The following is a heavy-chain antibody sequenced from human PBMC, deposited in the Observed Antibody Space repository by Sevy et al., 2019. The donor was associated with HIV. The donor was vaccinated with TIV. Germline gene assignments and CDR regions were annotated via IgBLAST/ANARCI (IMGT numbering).Heavy chain of an antibody. CDR3: ARGDYYGSRYYFDY. CDR2: ISSGSSYI. Sequence: GGSLRLSCAASGFTFSNYFINWVRQAPGKGLEWVSSISSGSSYIFYADSMKGRFTISRDNAKNSLYLHMNSLRAEDTAVDYCARGDYYGSRYYFDYWGPGTLVTVSS. CDR1: GFTFSNYF. V-gene: IGHV3-21*01. J-gene: IGHJ4*02. D-gene: IGHD3-10*01.